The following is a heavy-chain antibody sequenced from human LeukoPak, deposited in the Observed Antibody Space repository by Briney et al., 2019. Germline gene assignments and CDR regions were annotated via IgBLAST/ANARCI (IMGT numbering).Heavy chain of an antibody. CDR2: FDPEDGET. CDR1: AYTLTELS. J-gene: IGHJ4*02. CDR3: ATGLTMFRDRPVKGPGH. Sequence: ASVKVSCKVSAYTLTELSMHWVRQAPGKGLEWMGGFDPEDGETVYAQKLQGRITMTEDTSTDTAYMELSSLRSEDTAVYYCATGLTMFRDRPVKGPGHRGQGSLVTVSS. D-gene: IGHD3-10*01. V-gene: IGHV1-24*01.